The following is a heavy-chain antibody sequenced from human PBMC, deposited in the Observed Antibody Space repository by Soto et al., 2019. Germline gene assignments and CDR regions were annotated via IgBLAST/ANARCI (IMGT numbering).Heavy chain of an antibody. V-gene: IGHV5-51*01. CDR2: IHPGDSDT. Sequence: GESLKISCQGSGYSFTNSWVGWVRQIPGRGLEWMGIIHPGDSDTRYSPFFQGQVTISADKSISTAYLQWSSLKASDTAMYYCARHNRYSSTWFEGWFDPWGQGTLVTVSS. J-gene: IGHJ5*02. D-gene: IGHD6-13*01. CDR3: ARHNRYSSTWFEGWFDP. CDR1: GYSFTNSW.